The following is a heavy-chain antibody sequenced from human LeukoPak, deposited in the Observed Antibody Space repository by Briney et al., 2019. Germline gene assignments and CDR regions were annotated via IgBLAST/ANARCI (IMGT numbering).Heavy chain of an antibody. CDR3: ARAQDEVATIGDNWFDP. Sequence: GGSLRLSCAASGFTFDDYAMHWVRQAPGKGLEWVSGISWNSGSIGYADSVKGRFTISRDNAKNSLYLQMNSLRAEDTAVYYCARAQDEVATIGDNWFDPWGQGTLVTVS. CDR1: GFTFDDYA. V-gene: IGHV3-9*01. J-gene: IGHJ5*02. D-gene: IGHD5-12*01. CDR2: ISWNSGSI.